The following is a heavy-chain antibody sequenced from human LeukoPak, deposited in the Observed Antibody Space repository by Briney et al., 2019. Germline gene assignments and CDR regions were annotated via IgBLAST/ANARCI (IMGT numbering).Heavy chain of an antibody. D-gene: IGHD6-6*01. CDR1: GASFTTYY. CDR2: IYHSGST. J-gene: IGHJ4*02. Sequence: SETLSLTCTVSGASFTTYYWTWITQPPGKGLEWIGYIYHSGSTNYNPSLKSRVTISLDTSRNQFALRLSSVTAADTAVYFCAREYSTSSEGDYFDYWGQGTLVTVSS. V-gene: IGHV4-59*01. CDR3: AREYSTSSEGDYFDY.